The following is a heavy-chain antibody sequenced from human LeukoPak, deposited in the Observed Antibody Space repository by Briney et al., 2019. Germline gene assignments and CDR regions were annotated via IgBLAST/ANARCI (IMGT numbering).Heavy chain of an antibody. CDR3: ARDSRPDYDFWSGYYTFPP. V-gene: IGHV3-74*01. J-gene: IGHJ5*02. CDR2: INSDGSST. D-gene: IGHD3-3*01. Sequence: PGGSLRLSCAASGFTFSSYWMHWVRQAPGKGLVWVSRINSDGSSTSYADSVKGRFTISRDNAKNTLYLQMNSLRAEDTAVYYCARDSRPDYDFWSGYYTFPPWGQGTLVTVSS. CDR1: GFTFSSYW.